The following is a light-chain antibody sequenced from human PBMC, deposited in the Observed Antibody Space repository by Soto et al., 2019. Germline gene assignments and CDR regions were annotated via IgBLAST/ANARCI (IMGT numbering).Light chain of an antibody. J-gene: IGLJ2*01. CDR1: SSNIGTNY. CDR3: AAWDDSLSGPV. CDR2: SND. V-gene: IGLV1-47*02. Sequence: QSVLTQPPSASGTPGQRVTISCSGSSSNIGTNYVYWYQHLPGTAPKLLIYSNDQRPSVVPDRFSGSKSGTSASLAISGLRSEDEADYYCAAWDDSLSGPVFGGGTKLTVL.